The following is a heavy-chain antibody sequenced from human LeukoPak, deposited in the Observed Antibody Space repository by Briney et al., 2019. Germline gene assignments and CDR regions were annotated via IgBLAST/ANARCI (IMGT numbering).Heavy chain of an antibody. V-gene: IGHV3-23*01. Sequence: PGGSLRLSCAASGFTFSTYATIWVRQAPGKGLGWVSGISGSGSSTYSADSVKGRILISRDNSKNTLYLQMNGLRAEDTAVYYCAKARDFDFWSGYSNWFDPWGQGTLVTVSS. CDR2: ISGSGSST. CDR3: AKARDFDFWSGYSNWFDP. D-gene: IGHD3-3*01. CDR1: GFTFSTYA. J-gene: IGHJ5*02.